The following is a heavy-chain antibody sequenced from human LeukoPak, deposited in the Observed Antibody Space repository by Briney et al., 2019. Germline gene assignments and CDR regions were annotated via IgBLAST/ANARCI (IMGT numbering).Heavy chain of an antibody. D-gene: IGHD2-2*02. CDR3: AREIEGNWAHCSSTSCYTPYFDY. CDR2: INSDGSST. CDR1: GFTFSSYW. V-gene: IGHV3-74*01. J-gene: IGHJ4*02. Sequence: PGGSLRLSCAASGFTFSSYWMHWVRQAPGKGLVWVSRINSDGSSTSYADSVKGRFTISRDNAKNSLYLQMNSLRAEDTAVYYCAREIEGNWAHCSSTSCYTPYFDYWGQGTLVTVSS.